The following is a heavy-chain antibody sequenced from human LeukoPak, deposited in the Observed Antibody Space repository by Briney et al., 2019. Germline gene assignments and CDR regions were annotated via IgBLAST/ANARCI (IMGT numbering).Heavy chain of an antibody. CDR3: ARDSSSRSGIAAPFYYYYYMDV. CDR1: GYTFTGYY. V-gene: IGHV1-2*02. Sequence: ASVKVSCKASGYTFTGYYMHWVRQAPGQGLEWMGWINPNSGGTNYAQKFQGRVTMTRDTSISTAYMELSRLRSDDTAVYYCARDSSSRSGIAAPFYYYYYMDVWGKGTTVTVSS. CDR2: INPNSGGT. D-gene: IGHD6-13*01. J-gene: IGHJ6*03.